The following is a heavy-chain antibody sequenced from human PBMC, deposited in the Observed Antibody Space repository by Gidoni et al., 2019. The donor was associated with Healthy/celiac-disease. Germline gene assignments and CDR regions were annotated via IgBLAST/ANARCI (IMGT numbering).Heavy chain of an antibody. CDR1: GFTVSSNY. CDR3: ARTNYDYVWGSPYGMDV. CDR2: VYSGGST. V-gene: IGHV3-53*01. J-gene: IGHJ6*02. D-gene: IGHD3-16*01. Sequence: EVQLVESGGGLIQPGGSLRLPCAASGFTVSSNYMSWVRQAPGKGLEWVSVVYSGGSTSYADSVKGRFTISRDNSKNTLYLQMNSLRAEDTDVYYCARTNYDYVWGSPYGMDVWGQGTTVTVSS.